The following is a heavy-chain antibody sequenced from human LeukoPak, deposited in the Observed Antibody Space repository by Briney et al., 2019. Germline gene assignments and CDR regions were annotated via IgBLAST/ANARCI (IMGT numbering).Heavy chain of an antibody. CDR2: IYYSGST. V-gene: IGHV4-39*01. CDR1: GGSISSSSYY. J-gene: IGHJ4*02. CDR3: ARRDRPAAIRWYYFDY. Sequence: PSETLSLTCTVSGGSISSSSYYWGWIRQPPGKGLEWIGSIYYSGSTYYNPSLKSRVTISVDTSKNQFSLKLSSVTAADTAVYYCARRDRPAAIRWYYFDYWGQGTLVTVSS. D-gene: IGHD2-2*02.